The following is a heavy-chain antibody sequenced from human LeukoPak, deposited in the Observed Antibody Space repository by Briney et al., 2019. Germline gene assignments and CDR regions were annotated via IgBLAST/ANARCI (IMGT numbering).Heavy chain of an antibody. D-gene: IGHD2-2*01. CDR3: ARGLGYCSSTSCGFDP. Sequence: SETLSLTCAVYGGSFSGYYWSWIRQPPGKGREWIGEINHSGSTNYNPSLKSRVTISVDTSNNQFSLKLRSVTAADTAVYYCARGLGYCSSTSCGFDPWGQGTLVTVSS. CDR2: INHSGST. J-gene: IGHJ5*02. CDR1: GGSFSGYY. V-gene: IGHV4-34*01.